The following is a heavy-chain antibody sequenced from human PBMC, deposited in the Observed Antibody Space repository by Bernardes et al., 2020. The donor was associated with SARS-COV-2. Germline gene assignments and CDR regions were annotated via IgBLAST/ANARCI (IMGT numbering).Heavy chain of an antibody. V-gene: IGHV3-11*01. CDR2: ISSSGSTI. Sequence: GSLRLSCAASGFTFSAYYMSWIRQAPGKGLEWVSYISSSGSTIYYADSVKGRFTISRDNAKNSLYLQMNSLRAEDTAVYYCARADFWSGYYLDYWGQGTLVTVSS. CDR3: ARADFWSGYYLDY. J-gene: IGHJ4*02. CDR1: GFTFSAYY. D-gene: IGHD3-3*01.